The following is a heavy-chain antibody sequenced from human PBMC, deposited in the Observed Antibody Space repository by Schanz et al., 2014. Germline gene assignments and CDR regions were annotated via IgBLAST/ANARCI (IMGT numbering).Heavy chain of an antibody. Sequence: EVQLVESGGGLVKPGGSLRLSCAASGFTSSNAWMSWVRQAPGKGLEWVGRIKTKTDGGTTDYAAPVKGRFTISRDESTNTLYLQMNSLKTEDTAVYFYGMDVWGQGTTVTVSS. V-gene: IGHV3-15*01. CDR2: IKTKTDGGTT. J-gene: IGHJ6*02. CDR3: GMDV. CDR1: GFTSSNAW.